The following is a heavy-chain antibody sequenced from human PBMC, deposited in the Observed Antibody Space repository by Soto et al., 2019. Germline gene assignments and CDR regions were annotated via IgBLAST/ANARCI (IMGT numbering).Heavy chain of an antibody. CDR1: GGTFRSYA. D-gene: IGHD3-10*01. CDR3: ATMKGGSQYYYYGMDV. CDR2: IIPMFGTA. Sequence: QVQLVQSGAEVKKPGSSVKVSCKASGGTFRSYAISWVRQAPGQGLEWMGGIIPMFGTADYAQKFQGRVTITADESTSTAYMELSSLRSDDTAVYYCATMKGGSQYYYYGMDVWGQGTTVTVSS. V-gene: IGHV1-69*12. J-gene: IGHJ6*02.